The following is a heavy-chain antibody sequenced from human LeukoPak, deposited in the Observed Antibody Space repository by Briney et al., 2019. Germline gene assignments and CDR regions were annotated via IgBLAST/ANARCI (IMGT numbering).Heavy chain of an antibody. D-gene: IGHD1-26*01. Sequence: PGGSLRLSCAASGFTFSNYAMHWVRQAPDQGLEWVAVISYDGTNIYYADSVKGRFTISRDNSKSTLYLQMNSLRAEDTAVYYCARAIVGATPFDYWGQGTLVTVSS. CDR3: ARAIVGATPFDY. J-gene: IGHJ4*02. V-gene: IGHV3-30*04. CDR1: GFTFSNYA. CDR2: ISYDGTNI.